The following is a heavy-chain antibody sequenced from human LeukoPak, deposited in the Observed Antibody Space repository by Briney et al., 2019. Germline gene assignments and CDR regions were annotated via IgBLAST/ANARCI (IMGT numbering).Heavy chain of an antibody. CDR1: GYIFTSYS. V-gene: IGHV5-51*01. CDR2: IYPYDSEI. Sequence: GESLKISCKGSGYIFTSYSIAWVRQMPGKGLEWMGVIYPYDSEIRYSPSFRGQVTISADKSISTAYLQWGSLKASDTAMYYCARPNWARRYFDYWGQGTLVTVSS. D-gene: IGHD7-27*01. CDR3: ARPNWARRYFDY. J-gene: IGHJ4*02.